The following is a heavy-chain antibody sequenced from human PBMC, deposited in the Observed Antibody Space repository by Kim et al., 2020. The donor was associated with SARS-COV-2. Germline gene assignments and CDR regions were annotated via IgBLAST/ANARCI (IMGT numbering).Heavy chain of an antibody. CDR1: GGSFSGYY. V-gene: IGHV4-34*01. CDR3: ATSKIYDILTGYYNVRGGWFDP. J-gene: IGHJ5*02. CDR2: INHSGST. Sequence: SETLSLTCAVYGGSFSGYYWSWIRQPPGKGLEWIGEINHSGSTNYNPSLKSRVTISVDTSKNQFSLKLSSVTAADTAVYYCATSKIYDILTGYYNVRGGWFDPWGQGTLVTVSS. D-gene: IGHD3-9*01.